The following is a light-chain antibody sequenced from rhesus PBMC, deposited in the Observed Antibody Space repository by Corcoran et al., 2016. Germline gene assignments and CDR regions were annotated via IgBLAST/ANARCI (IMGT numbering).Light chain of an antibody. CDR2: RAS. V-gene: IGKV1-46*01. CDR1: QSSRSS. Sequence: DIQMTQSPSSLPASVGDTVTTTCRASQSSRSSLAWYQQKTGKAPKLLIYRASSWQSGVPSRFSGCKSGTDFTLTISRLQPEVIASYYCQQYYSSPWTFGQGTKVEIK. CDR3: QQYYSSPWT. J-gene: IGKJ1*01.